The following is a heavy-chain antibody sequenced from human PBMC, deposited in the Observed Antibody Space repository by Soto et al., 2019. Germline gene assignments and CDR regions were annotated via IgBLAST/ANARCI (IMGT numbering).Heavy chain of an antibody. Sequence: LTCNVSGGSISGYSWSWFRQSPGKGLEWIGYIYYSGSTNYNHSLKSRVTISVDTSKNRFSLKLSSVTVADSAVYYCARAQAAYNLDYWGQGTVVTVAS. V-gene: IGHV4-59*13. CDR2: IYYSGST. D-gene: IGHD1-1*01. CDR1: GGSISGYS. CDR3: ARAQAAYNLDY. J-gene: IGHJ4*02.